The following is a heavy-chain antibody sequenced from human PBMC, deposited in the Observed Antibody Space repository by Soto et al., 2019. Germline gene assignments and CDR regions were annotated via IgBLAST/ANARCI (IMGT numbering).Heavy chain of an antibody. CDR3: ARDEYLH. D-gene: IGHD6-6*01. V-gene: IGHV3-33*01. CDR1: GFTFSSYG. J-gene: IGHJ4*02. Sequence: QVQLVESGGGVVQPGRSLRLSCAASGFTFSSYGMHWVRQAPGKGLEWVAVRWYDGSNKYYADTVKGRFTISRDNSKNTLYLQMNSRRAEDTAVYYCARDEYLHWGQRTLVTVSS. CDR2: RWYDGSNK.